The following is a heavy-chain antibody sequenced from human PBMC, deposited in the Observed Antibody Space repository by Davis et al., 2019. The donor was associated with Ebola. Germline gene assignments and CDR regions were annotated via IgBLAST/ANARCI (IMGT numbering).Heavy chain of an antibody. CDR1: GFTFSSYA. Sequence: PGGSLRLSCAASGFTFSSYAMHWVRQAPGKGLEWVAVISYDGSNKYYADSVKGRFTISRDNSKNTLYLQMNSLRAEDTAVYYCAKETSMGYWGQGTLVTVSS. CDR2: ISYDGSNK. J-gene: IGHJ4*02. D-gene: IGHD5-24*01. CDR3: AKETSMGY. V-gene: IGHV3-30-3*01.